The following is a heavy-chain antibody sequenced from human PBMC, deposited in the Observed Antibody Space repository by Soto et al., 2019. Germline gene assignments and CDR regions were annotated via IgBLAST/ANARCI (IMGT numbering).Heavy chain of an antibody. D-gene: IGHD3-22*01. V-gene: IGHV4-31*03. CDR1: GGSITRGGYY. CDR3: ARTRIGSPDSSGYYYEDAFDI. J-gene: IGHJ3*02. Sequence: QVQLQESGPGLVKTSQTLSLTCTVSGGSITRGGYYWSWIRQRPGKGLEWIGYIYYSGSTYYNPPIKCRITLSIDPSKYQFSLNLRCLTAPDTAVFYCARTRIGSPDSSGYYYEDAFDIWGQGTKVTVSS. CDR2: IYYSGST.